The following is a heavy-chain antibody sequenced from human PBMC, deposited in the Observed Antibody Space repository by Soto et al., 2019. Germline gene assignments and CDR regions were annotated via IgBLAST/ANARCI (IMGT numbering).Heavy chain of an antibody. V-gene: IGHV3-23*01. CDR2: ISGSGGST. Sequence: GGSLRLSCAASGFTFSSYAMSWVRQAPGKGLEWVSAISGSGGSTYYADSVKGRFTISRDNSKNTLYLQMNSLRSEDTAVYYCARAYYDFGSGYSRPYYFDYWGQGTLVTVPS. J-gene: IGHJ4*02. D-gene: IGHD3-3*01. CDR1: GFTFSSYA. CDR3: ARAYYDFGSGYSRPYYFDY.